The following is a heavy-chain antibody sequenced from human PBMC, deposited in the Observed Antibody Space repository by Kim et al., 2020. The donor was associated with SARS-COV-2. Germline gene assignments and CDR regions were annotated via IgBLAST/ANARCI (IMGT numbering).Heavy chain of an antibody. D-gene: IGHD3-10*01. CDR1: GFTFSSYA. CDR2: ISGSGGST. J-gene: IGHJ4*02. V-gene: IGHV3-23*01. Sequence: GGSLRLSCAASGFTFSSYAMSWVRQAPGKGLEWVSAISGSGGSTYYADSVKGRFTISRDNSKNTLYLQMNSLRAEDTAVYYCAKDFHGSGSYYRGSGFDYWGQGTLVTVSS. CDR3: AKDFHGSGSYYRGSGFDY.